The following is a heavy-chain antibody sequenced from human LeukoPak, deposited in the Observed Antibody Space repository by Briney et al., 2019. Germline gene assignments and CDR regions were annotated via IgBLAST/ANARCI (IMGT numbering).Heavy chain of an antibody. V-gene: IGHV1-69*13. CDR3: ARDLELSMGRSYSSSSGVDY. CDR2: IIPIFGTA. Sequence: SVKVSCKASGGTFSSYAISWVRQAPGQGLEWMGGIIPIFGTANYAQKFQGRVTITADESTSTAYMELSSLRSEDTAVYYCARDLELSMGRSYSSSSGVDYWGQGTLVTVSS. D-gene: IGHD6-6*01. CDR1: GGTFSSYA. J-gene: IGHJ4*02.